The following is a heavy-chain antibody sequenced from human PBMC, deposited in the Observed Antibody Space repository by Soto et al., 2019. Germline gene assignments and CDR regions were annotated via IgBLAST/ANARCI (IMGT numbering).Heavy chain of an antibody. D-gene: IGHD1-7*01. CDR1: GFTFSSYA. V-gene: IGHV3-23*01. CDR2: ISGSGGST. J-gene: IGHJ3*02. Sequence: PGGSLRLSCAASGFTFSSYAMSWVRQAPGKGLEWVSAISGSGGSTYYADSVKGRFTISRDNSKNTLYLQMNSLKTEDTAVYYCTTGGNWNYGGAFDIWGQGTMVTVSS. CDR3: TTGGNWNYGGAFDI.